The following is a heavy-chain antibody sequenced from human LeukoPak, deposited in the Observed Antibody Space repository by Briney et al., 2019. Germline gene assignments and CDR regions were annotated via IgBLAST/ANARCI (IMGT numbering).Heavy chain of an antibody. CDR1: GGSISSYY. CDR3: ASVTMISSLDAFDI. J-gene: IGHJ3*02. D-gene: IGHD3-22*01. CDR2: IYYSGST. Sequence: SETLSLTCTVSGGSISSYYWSWIRQPPGKGLEWIGYIYYSGSTNYNPSLKSRVTISVDTSKNQFSLKLSSVTAADTAVYYCASVTMISSLDAFDIWGQGTMVTVSS. V-gene: IGHV4-59*01.